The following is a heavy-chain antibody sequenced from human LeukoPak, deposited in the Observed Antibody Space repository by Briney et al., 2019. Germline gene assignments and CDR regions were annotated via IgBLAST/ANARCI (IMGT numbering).Heavy chain of an antibody. CDR3: ARDFSGAIDY. Sequence: GGSLRLSCAASGFTFSNNLMHCVREGPGKGLVWVSHINSDGNTIRYADSVRGRFTISRDNAKNTLSLQMNSLRAEDTAVYFCARDFSGAIDYWGRGTQVTVSS. CDR2: INSDGNTI. V-gene: IGHV3-74*01. CDR1: GFTFSNNL. D-gene: IGHD3-10*01. J-gene: IGHJ4*02.